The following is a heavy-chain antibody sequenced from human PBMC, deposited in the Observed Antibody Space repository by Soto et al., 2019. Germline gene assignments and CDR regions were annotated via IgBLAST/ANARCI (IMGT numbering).Heavy chain of an antibody. CDR2: LSYSGIT. V-gene: IGHV4-61*01. J-gene: IGHJ6*02. CDR1: GVSISSGNYY. Sequence: PSETLSLTCTVTGVSISSGNYYWSWIRQHPGKGLEWIGFLSYSGITNYNPSLKSRVTISVDTSKNQFSLKLSSVTAADTAVYYCARSRITMVRGVISPYYYYGMDVWGQGTTVTVSS. CDR3: ARSRITMVRGVISPYYYYGMDV. D-gene: IGHD3-10*01.